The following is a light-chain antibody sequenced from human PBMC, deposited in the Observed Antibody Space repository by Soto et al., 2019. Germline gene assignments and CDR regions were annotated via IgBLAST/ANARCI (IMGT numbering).Light chain of an antibody. CDR3: QEYNNWPYT. Sequence: EIVMTQSPPTLSVSPGERATLSCRASQSVSSNLAWYQQKPGQAPRLLIYGASTRATGIPARFSGSGSVTEFTLTVSSLQSEDFAVYYCQEYNNWPYTFGQGTKLEIK. CDR1: QSVSSN. V-gene: IGKV3-15*01. J-gene: IGKJ2*01. CDR2: GAS.